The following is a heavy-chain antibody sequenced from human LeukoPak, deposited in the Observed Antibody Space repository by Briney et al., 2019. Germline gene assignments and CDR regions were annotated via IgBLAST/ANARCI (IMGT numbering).Heavy chain of an antibody. CDR2: IYTSGST. V-gene: IGHV4-4*07. CDR3: ARGLKAAAPTDAFDI. Sequence: PSETLSLTCTVSGGSISSYYWSWIRQPAGKGLEWIGRIYTSGSTNYNPSLKSRVTMSVDTSKNQFSLKLSSVTAADTAVYYCARGLKAAAPTDAFDIWGQGTMVTVSS. D-gene: IGHD6-13*01. J-gene: IGHJ3*02. CDR1: GGSISSYY.